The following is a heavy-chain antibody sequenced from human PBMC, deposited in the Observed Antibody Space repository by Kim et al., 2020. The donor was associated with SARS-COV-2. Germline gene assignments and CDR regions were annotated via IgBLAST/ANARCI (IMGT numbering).Heavy chain of an antibody. V-gene: IGHV3-21*01. J-gene: IGHJ4*02. Sequence: YYEDSLKSRFTISRDNAKNSLFLQMNSLTAEDTSIYYCARDAFISSAGMDYWGQGTLVTVSS. D-gene: IGHD3-10*01. CDR3: ARDAFISSAGMDY.